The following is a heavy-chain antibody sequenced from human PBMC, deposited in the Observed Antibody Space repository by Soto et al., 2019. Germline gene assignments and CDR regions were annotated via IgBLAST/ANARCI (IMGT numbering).Heavy chain of an antibody. CDR1: GGSISGGDYL. CDR2: IYYTGTT. CDR3: ARDDGYYRLYDY. J-gene: IGHJ4*02. D-gene: IGHD3-3*01. Sequence: QVRLQESGPGLVKPSQTLSLTCTASGGSISGGDYLWSWVRQPPGKGLEWIGYIYYTGTTSYNPSLKSRITMSVDTSKNQFSLKVSSVTAADTAVYFCARDDGYYRLYDYWGQGTLVTVSS. V-gene: IGHV4-30-4*01.